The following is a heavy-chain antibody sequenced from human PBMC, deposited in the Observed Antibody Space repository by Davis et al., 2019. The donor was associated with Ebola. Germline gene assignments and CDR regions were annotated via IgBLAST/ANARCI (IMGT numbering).Heavy chain of an antibody. CDR1: GFTFSSYA. D-gene: IGHD6-13*01. Sequence: GESLKISCAASGFTFSSYAMHWVRQAPGKGLEWVSAISGSGGSTYYADSVKGRFTISRDNSKNTLYLQMNSLRAEDTAVYYCAKDTTAAALDYWGQGTLVTVSS. CDR3: AKDTTAAALDY. CDR2: ISGSGGST. V-gene: IGHV3-23*01. J-gene: IGHJ4*02.